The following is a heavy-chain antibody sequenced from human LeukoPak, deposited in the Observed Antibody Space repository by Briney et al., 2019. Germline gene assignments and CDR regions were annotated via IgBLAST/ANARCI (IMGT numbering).Heavy chain of an antibody. J-gene: IGHJ5*02. CDR1: GGSISSSSYY. Sequence: PSETLSLTCTVSGGSISSSSYYWGWIRQPPGKGLEWIGSIYYSGSTYYNPSLKSRVTISVDTSKNQFSLKLSSVTAADTAVYYCARGTQVRGWSSTSCFKGWFDPWGQGTLVTVSS. CDR2: IYYSGST. V-gene: IGHV4-39*07. CDR3: ARGTQVRGWSSTSCFKGWFDP. D-gene: IGHD2-2*01.